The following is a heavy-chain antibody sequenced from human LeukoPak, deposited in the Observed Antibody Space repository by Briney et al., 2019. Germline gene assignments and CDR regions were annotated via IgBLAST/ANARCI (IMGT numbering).Heavy chain of an antibody. CDR3: ARDDGYSYRKGVDRFDY. D-gene: IGHD5-18*01. CDR1: NYTFTSYG. CDR2: ISAYDGNT. J-gene: IGHJ4*02. V-gene: IGHV1-18*01. Sequence: GASVKVSCKASNYTFTSYGISWVRQAPGQGLEWMGWISAYDGNTNYVQKLQGRVTMTIDTSTSSAYMDLRSLRSDDTAVYYCARDDGYSYRKGVDRFDYWGQGTLVTVSS.